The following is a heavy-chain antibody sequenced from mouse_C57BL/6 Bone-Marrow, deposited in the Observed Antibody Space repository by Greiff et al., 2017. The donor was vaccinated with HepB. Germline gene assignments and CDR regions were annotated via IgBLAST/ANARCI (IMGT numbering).Heavy chain of an antibody. V-gene: IGHV3-6*01. Sequence: EVKLLESGPGLVKPSQSLSLTCSVTGYSITSGYYWNWIRQFPGNKLEWMGYISYDGSNNYNPSLKNRISITRDTSKNQFFLKLNSVTTEDTATYYCARDRDYYGSSYVDYFDYWGQGTTLTVSS. J-gene: IGHJ2*01. CDR1: GYSITSGYY. D-gene: IGHD1-1*01. CDR2: ISYDGSN. CDR3: ARDRDYYGSSYVDYFDY.